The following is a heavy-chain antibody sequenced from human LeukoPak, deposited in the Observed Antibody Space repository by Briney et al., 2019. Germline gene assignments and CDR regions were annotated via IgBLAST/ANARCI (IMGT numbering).Heavy chain of an antibody. Sequence: GGSLRLSCAASGFTFSDYYMTWIRQAPGKGREGGSYISHSGDTIYYAISVKVRFPISRDNAKNSLYLQMNSLRVEDTAVYYCARNNMVREICFDYWGQGILVTVSS. D-gene: IGHD3-10*01. CDR2: ISHSGDTI. CDR3: ARNNMVREICFDY. V-gene: IGHV3-11*01. CDR1: GFTFSDYY. J-gene: IGHJ4*02.